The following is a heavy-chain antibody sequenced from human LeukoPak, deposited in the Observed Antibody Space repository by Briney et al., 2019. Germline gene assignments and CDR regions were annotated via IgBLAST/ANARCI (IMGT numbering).Heavy chain of an antibody. J-gene: IGHJ4*02. CDR3: ARDRGGGITMVRGYYFDY. V-gene: IGHV3-33*01. D-gene: IGHD3-10*01. CDR2: IWYDGSNK. CDR1: GFTFSSYG. Sequence: TGGSLRLSCAASGFTFSSYGMHWVRQAPGKGLEGVAVIWYDGSNKYYADSVKGRFTIPRDNSKNTLYLQMNSLRAEDTAVYYCARDRGGGITMVRGYYFDYWGQGTLVTVSS.